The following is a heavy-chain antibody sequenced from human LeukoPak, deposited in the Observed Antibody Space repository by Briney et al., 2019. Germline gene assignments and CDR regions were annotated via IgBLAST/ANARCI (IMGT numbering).Heavy chain of an antibody. V-gene: IGHV4-61*02. J-gene: IGHJ4*02. D-gene: IGHD3-22*01. CDR1: GGSISSGGYY. CDR2: IYTSGST. Sequence: SQTLSLTCTVSGGSISSGGYYWSWIRQPAGKGLEWIGRIYTSGSTNYNPSLKSRVTISVDTSKNQFSLKLRSVTAADTAVYYCVRDIPSGYFDYWGQGTLVTVSS. CDR3: VRDIPSGYFDY.